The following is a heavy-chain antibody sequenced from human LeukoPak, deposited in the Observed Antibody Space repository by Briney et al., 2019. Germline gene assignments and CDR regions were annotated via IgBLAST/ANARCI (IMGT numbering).Heavy chain of an antibody. CDR3: ARDYGGNLGYAFDI. J-gene: IGHJ3*02. Sequence: SVRVSCKASGGTFSSYAISWVRQAPGQGLEWMGGIIPIFGTANYAQKFQGRVTITADKSTSTAYMELSSLRSEDTAVYYCARDYGGNLGYAFDIWGQGTMVTVSS. V-gene: IGHV1-69*06. CDR1: GGTFSSYA. CDR2: IIPIFGTA. D-gene: IGHD4-23*01.